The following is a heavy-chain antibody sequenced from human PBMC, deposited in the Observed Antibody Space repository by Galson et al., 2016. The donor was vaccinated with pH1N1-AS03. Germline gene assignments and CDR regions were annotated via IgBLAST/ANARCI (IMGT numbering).Heavy chain of an antibody. Sequence: SVKVSCKASGYPFNNHFVHWVRQAPGQGLEWMGIVTPTGVGTTYADKFQDRVTMTSDTSTGTFYMELSSLTSEDTAVYYCARAKSPVFDHWGQGTLVTVSS. CDR2: VTPTGVGT. J-gene: IGHJ4*02. V-gene: IGHV1-46*02. CDR3: ARAKSPVFDH. CDR1: GYPFNNHF.